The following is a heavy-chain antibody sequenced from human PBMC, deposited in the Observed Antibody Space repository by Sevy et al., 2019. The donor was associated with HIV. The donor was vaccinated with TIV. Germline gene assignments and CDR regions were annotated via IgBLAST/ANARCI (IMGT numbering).Heavy chain of an antibody. CDR1: GYTFTGYY. CDR3: ARVRLYTGGYYFDY. J-gene: IGHJ4*02. CDR2: INPNSGGT. D-gene: IGHD2-2*02. Sequence: ASVKVSCKASGYTFTGYYMHWVRQAPGQGLEWMGWINPNSGGTNYAQKFQGRVTMTRYTSISTAYMELSRLRSDDTAVYYCARVRLYTGGYYFDYWGQGTLVTVSS. V-gene: IGHV1-2*02.